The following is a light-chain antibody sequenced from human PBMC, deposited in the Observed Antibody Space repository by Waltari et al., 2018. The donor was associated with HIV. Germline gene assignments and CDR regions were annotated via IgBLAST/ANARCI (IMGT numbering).Light chain of an antibody. J-gene: IGKJ1*01. CDR3: QHYNSYPWT. Sequence: DIQMTQSPSTLSASVGDRVTITCRASQSISGWLAWYQQKPGKAPKLLIYEASSLESVVPSRFSGSGSGTEFTLTISSLQPDDFATYYCQHYNSYPWTFGQGTKVEIK. CDR1: QSISGW. V-gene: IGKV1-5*03. CDR2: EAS.